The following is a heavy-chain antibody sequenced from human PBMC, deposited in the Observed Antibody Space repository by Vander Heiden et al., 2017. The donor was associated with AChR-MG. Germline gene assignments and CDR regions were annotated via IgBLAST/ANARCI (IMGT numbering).Heavy chain of an antibody. D-gene: IGHD3-9*01. J-gene: IGHJ4*02. V-gene: IGHV3-23*01. CDR2: ISDSGGST. CDR3: AKPNLVSTINYYFDY. CDR1: GFTFGSYT. Sequence: EVQLLESGGGLVQPGGSLSLSCAASGFTFGSYTMSWVRRAPGKGLEWVSAISDSGGSTFYADSVKGRFTISRDNSKNTLYLQLNSLRAEDTALYYCAKPNLVSTINYYFDYWGQGTLVTVSS.